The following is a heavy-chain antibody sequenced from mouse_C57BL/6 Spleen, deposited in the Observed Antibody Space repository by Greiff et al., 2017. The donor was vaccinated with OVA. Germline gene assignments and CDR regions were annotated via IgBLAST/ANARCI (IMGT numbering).Heavy chain of an antibody. CDR1: GFTFSSYA. CDR3: ARENGPYYFDY. CDR2: ISDGGSYT. J-gene: IGHJ2*01. Sequence: EVQLVESGGGLVKPGGSLKLSCAASGFTFSSYAMSWVRQTPEKRLEWVATISDGGSYTYYPDNVKGRFTISRDNAKNNLYLQMSHLKSEDTAMYYCARENGPYYFDYWGQGTTLTVSS. D-gene: IGHD1-1*01. V-gene: IGHV5-4*01.